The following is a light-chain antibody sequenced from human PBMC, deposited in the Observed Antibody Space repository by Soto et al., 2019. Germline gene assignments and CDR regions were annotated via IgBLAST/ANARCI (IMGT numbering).Light chain of an antibody. J-gene: IGKJ1*01. CDR3: QQYKNWPRT. CDR2: SAS. Sequence: EIAMTQSPATLSVSPGERATLSCRASQSVSSNLAWYQQKPGQAPRLLIYSASTRATGIPARFSGSGSGTEFTLTISSLQSEDFAVYYCQQYKNWPRTFGQGTKVDIK. CDR1: QSVSSN. V-gene: IGKV3-15*01.